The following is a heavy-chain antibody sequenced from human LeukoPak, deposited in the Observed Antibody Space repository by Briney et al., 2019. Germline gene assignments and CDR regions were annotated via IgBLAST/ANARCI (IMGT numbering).Heavy chain of an antibody. V-gene: IGHV4-59*08. Sequence: SETLSLTCTVSGGSISSYYWSWIRPPPGKGLEWIGYIYYSGSTNYNPSLKSRVTISVDTSKNQFSLKLSSVTAADTAVYYCARHRSEELLGAFDIWGQGTMVTVSS. CDR1: GGSISSYY. J-gene: IGHJ3*02. CDR3: ARHRSEELLGAFDI. CDR2: IYYSGST. D-gene: IGHD1-26*01.